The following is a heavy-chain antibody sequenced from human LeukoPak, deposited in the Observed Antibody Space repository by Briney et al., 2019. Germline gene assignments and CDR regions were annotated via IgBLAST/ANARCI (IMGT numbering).Heavy chain of an antibody. V-gene: IGHV4-59*12. CDR2: IYYSGST. D-gene: IGHD2-15*01. CDR3: ARDPGCSGGSCTHNWFDP. Sequence: SETLSLTCTVSGGSISNYYWSWIRQPPGKGLEWIGYIYYSGSTNYNPSLKSRVTISVDTSKNQFSLKLSSVTAADTAVYYCARDPGCSGGSCTHNWFDPWGQGTLVTVSS. J-gene: IGHJ5*02. CDR1: GGSISNYY.